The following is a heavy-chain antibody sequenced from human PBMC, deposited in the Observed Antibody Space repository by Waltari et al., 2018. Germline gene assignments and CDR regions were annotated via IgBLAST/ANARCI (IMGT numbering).Heavy chain of an antibody. CDR3: ARERSGRQQDY. V-gene: IGHV4-38-2*02. J-gene: IGHJ4*02. D-gene: IGHD6-13*01. CDR1: GNSISSAYY. CDR2: IYHSGSP. Sequence: QVQLQESGPGLVKPSETLSLTCSVYGNSISSAYYWGWLRQPPGKGLEWIGSIYHSGSPYYNPSLKSRVTISVDTSKNQFSLKVSSVTAADTAVYYCARERSGRQQDYWGQGTLVTVSS.